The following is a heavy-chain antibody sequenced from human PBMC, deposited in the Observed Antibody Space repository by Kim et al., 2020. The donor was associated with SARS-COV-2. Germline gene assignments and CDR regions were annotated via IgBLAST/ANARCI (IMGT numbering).Heavy chain of an antibody. CDR1: GDSVISGAYS. J-gene: IGHJ4*03. CDR2: IYHSGIT. CDR3: ARGLLWFDDQGLVGLQYFEL. D-gene: IGHD3-10*01. V-gene: IGHV4-31*03. Sequence: SETLSLTCTVSGDSVISGAYSWSWIRQRPGRGLDWVGYIYHSGITYYNPSLKSRLTISLDTSENRFSLRLASVTAADSAVYYCARGLLWFDDQGLVGLQYFELWGQGIPVTVSS.